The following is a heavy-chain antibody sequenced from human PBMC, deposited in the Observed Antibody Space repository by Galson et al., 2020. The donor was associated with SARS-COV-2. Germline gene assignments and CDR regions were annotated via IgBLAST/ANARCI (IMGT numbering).Heavy chain of an antibody. CDR2: INPDSGET. D-gene: IGHD6-25*01. V-gene: IGHV1-2*02. J-gene: IGHJ4*02. CDR1: GYTFPGHF. CDR3: VRGGSVTRDVPKVPFEY. Sequence: GESLKISCKASGYTFPGHFMHWMRQAPAQGLEWMGWINPDSGETSYAPKFQGRVSMTRDTSITTAYMEVNSLRIDDTAVYYCVRGGSVTRDVPKVPFEYWGQGSLVTVSS.